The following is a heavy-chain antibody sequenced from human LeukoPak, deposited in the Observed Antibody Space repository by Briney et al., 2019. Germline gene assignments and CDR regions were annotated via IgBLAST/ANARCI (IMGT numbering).Heavy chain of an antibody. CDR3: ARGHDILTGYGPLSFDP. Sequence: ASVKVSCKASGYTFTSYDINWVRQATGQGLEWMGWMNPNSGNTGYAQKFQGRVTMTRNTSISTAYMELSSLRSEETAVYYCARGHDILTGYGPLSFDPWGQGTLVTVSS. V-gene: IGHV1-8*01. D-gene: IGHD3-9*01. J-gene: IGHJ5*02. CDR1: GYTFTSYD. CDR2: MNPNSGNT.